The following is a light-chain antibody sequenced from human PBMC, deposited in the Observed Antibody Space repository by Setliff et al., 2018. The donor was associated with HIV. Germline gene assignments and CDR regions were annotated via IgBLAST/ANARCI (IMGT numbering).Light chain of an antibody. Sequence: QSALTQPASVSGSPGQSITISCTGSSSDVGGYNYVSWYQQHPGKAPKLLIYAVSNRPSGVSNRFSGSKSGNTASLTISGLQAEDEADYYCSSDTSSTPLYVFGTGTKVTVL. CDR3: SSDTSSTPLYV. J-gene: IGLJ1*01. CDR2: AVS. CDR1: SSDVGGYNY. V-gene: IGLV2-14*03.